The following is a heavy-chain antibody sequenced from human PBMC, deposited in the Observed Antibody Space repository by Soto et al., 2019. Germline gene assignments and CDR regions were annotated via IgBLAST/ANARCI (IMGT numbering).Heavy chain of an antibody. CDR1: GVSISSGSYY. CDR3: AISTSSYISISDWFAP. CDR2: IYYSGTT. J-gene: IGHJ5*02. D-gene: IGHD3-3*02. V-gene: IGHV4-39*07. Sequence: SETLSLTCSVSGVSISSGSYYWGWIRQHPGKGLEWIGSIYYSGTTFHNPSLKSRVTISVDTSKNQFSLKLSSVTAADTAVYYFAISTSSYISISDWFAPRAQRTLVTVSS.